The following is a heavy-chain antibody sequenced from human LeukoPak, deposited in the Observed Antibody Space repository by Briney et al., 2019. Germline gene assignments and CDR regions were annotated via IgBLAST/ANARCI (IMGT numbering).Heavy chain of an antibody. CDR1: GGSFSGYY. CDR2: INHSGST. J-gene: IGHJ6*03. V-gene: IGHV4-34*01. D-gene: IGHD4-11*01. CDR3: SVTRGRYYYYMDV. Sequence: SETLSLTCAVYGGSFSGYYWSWIRQPPGKGLEWIGEINHSGSTNYNPSLKSRVTISVDTSKNQFSLKLSSVTAADTAVYYCSVTRGRYYYYMDVWGKGTTVTVSS.